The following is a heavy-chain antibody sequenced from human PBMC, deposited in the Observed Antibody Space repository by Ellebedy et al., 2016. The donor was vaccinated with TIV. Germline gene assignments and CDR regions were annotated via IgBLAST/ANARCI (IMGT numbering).Heavy chain of an antibody. CDR2: IWYDGSNK. D-gene: IGHD3-22*01. CDR3: AREGRTYYYDSSGYDI. Sequence: GGSLRLSXAASGFTFSSYGMHWVRQAPGKGLEWVAVIWYDGSNKYYADSVKGRFTISRDNSKNTLYLQMTSLRAEDTAVYYCAREGRTYYYDSSGYDIWGQGTLVTVSS. V-gene: IGHV3-33*01. J-gene: IGHJ4*02. CDR1: GFTFSSYG.